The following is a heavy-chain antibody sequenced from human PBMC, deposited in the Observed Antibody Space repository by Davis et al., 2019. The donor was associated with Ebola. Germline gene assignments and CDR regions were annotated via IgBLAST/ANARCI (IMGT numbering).Heavy chain of an antibody. CDR2: ISSSSSYI. V-gene: IGHV3-21*01. D-gene: IGHD4-23*01. CDR1: GFTFSSYS. J-gene: IGHJ4*02. CDR3: ARERAVAHFDY. Sequence: PGGSLRLSCAASGFTFSSYSMNWARHAPGKGLEWVSSISSSSSYIYYADSVKGRFTISRDNAKNSLYLQMNSLRAEDTAVYYCARERAVAHFDYWGQGTLVTVSS.